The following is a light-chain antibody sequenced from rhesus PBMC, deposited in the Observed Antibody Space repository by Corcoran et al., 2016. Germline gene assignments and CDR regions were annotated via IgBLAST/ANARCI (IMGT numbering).Light chain of an antibody. CDR3: LQYDSDPYS. CDR1: QGISTY. V-gene: IGKV1-43*02. Sequence: DIQMTQSPSSLSVSVGDRVTITCRASQGISTYLNWYQQKPGKATKRLIYAASSLECGVRSRFSGSGFATDFTLTLSSLQPEAIATYYCLQYDSDPYSFGQGTKVEIE. J-gene: IGKJ2*01. CDR2: AAS.